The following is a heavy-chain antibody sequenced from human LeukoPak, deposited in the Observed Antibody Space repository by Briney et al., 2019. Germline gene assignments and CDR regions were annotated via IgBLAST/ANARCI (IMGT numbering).Heavy chain of an antibody. CDR3: ASTRCSGGSCGWFDP. J-gene: IGHJ5*02. D-gene: IGHD2-15*01. CDR1: GYTFTSYA. V-gene: IGHV7-4-1*02. Sequence: ASVTVSCKASGYTFTSYAMNWVRQAPGQGLEWMGWINTNTGNPTYAQGFTGRFVFSLDTSVSTAYLQISSLKAEDTAVYYCASTRCSGGSCGWFDPWGQGTLVTVSS. CDR2: INTNTGNP.